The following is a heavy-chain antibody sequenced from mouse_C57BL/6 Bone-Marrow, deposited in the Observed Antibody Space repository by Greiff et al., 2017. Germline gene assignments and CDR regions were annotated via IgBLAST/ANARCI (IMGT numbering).Heavy chain of an antibody. CDR2: IYPGSGST. D-gene: IGHD4-1*01. CDR3: ARPGAWFAY. Sequence: QVQLQQPGAELVKPGASVKMSCKASGYTFNSYWITWVKQRPGQGLEWIGDIYPGSGSTNYNEKFKSKATLTVDTASRTAYMQLSILTSADSAVEYCARPGAWFAYWCQGTLVTVSA. V-gene: IGHV1-55*01. J-gene: IGHJ3*01. CDR1: GYTFNSYW.